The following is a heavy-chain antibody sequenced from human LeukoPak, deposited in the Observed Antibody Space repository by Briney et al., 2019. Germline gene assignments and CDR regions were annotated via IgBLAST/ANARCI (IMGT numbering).Heavy chain of an antibody. CDR2: IYPRDGST. Sequence: ASMKVSCKASGYTFTSNYIHWVRQAPGQGLEWMGMIYPRDGSTSYAQKFQGRVTVTRDTSTSTVHMELSGLRSEDTAVYYCARDQEGFDDWGQGTLVTVSS. CDR3: ARDQEGFDD. V-gene: IGHV1-46*01. CDR1: GYTFTSNY. J-gene: IGHJ4*02.